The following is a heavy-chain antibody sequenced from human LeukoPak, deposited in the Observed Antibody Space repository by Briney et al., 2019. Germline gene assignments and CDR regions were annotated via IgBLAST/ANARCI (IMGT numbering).Heavy chain of an antibody. CDR3: AYSGSYGHLGY. D-gene: IGHD1-26*01. J-gene: IGHJ4*02. V-gene: IGHV4-39*01. CDR1: GGSFSGYY. CDR2: IYSSVST. Sequence: SETLSLTCAVYGGSFSGYYWAWIRQPPGKGLEWIGSIYSSVSTYYNPSLKSRVTISVDTSKNQFSLRLSSVTAADTALYYCAYSGSYGHLGYWGQGIPVTVSS.